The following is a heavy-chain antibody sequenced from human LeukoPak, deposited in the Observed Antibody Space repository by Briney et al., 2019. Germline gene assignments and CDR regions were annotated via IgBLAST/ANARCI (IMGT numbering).Heavy chain of an antibody. V-gene: IGHV3-11*04. D-gene: IGHD3-9*01. J-gene: IGHJ4*02. CDR3: AREGRYFDWLFDY. CDR2: ISSSGSTI. CDR1: GFTFGDYY. Sequence: GGSLRLSCAASGFTFGDYYMSWIRQAPGKGLEWVSYISSSGSTIYYADSVKGRFTISRDNAKNSLYLQMNSLRAEDTAVYYCAREGRYFDWLFDYWGQGTLVTVSS.